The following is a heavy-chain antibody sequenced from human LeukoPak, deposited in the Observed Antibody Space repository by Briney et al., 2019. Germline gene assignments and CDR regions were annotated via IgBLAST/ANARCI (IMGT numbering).Heavy chain of an antibody. CDR3: ARGRLFSGYRGNVGHEDFDY. CDR1: GGPFSGYY. D-gene: IGHD5-12*01. V-gene: IGHV4-34*01. CDR2: INQGGTT. J-gene: IGHJ4*02. Sequence: SETLSLTCAVYGGPFSGYYWTWIRQPPGKGLEWIGEINQGGTTDYNPSLRSRVTILIDTSRNQFSLRLSSVTAADTAVYYCARGRLFSGYRGNVGHEDFDYWGQGSLVTVSS.